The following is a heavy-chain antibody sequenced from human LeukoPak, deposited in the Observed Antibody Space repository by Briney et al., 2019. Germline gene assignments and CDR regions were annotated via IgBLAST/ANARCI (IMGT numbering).Heavy chain of an antibody. CDR2: ISSSSSYI. D-gene: IGHD2-15*01. CDR1: GFSFSSYT. Sequence: GGSLRLSCAASGFSFSSYTMNWVRQAPGKGLEWVSSISSSSSYIYSAGSLKGRFTISRDNAKNSLYLQMNSLRAEDTAVYYCARDLASGWFDPWGQGTLVTVSS. J-gene: IGHJ5*02. V-gene: IGHV3-21*01. CDR3: ARDLASGWFDP.